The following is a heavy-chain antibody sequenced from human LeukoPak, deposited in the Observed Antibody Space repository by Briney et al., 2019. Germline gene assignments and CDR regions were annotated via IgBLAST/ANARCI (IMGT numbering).Heavy chain of an antibody. CDR1: GFTFSSYA. J-gene: IGHJ4*02. D-gene: IGHD3-10*01. Sequence: GGSLRLSCGTSGFTFSSYAMSWVRQAPGKGLEWVPLITAIAGDTYYADSVKGRFTISRDNSRNTLYLQMDSLRAEGSAIYYCVSKGLQLFGELLDWGQGTLVTVSS. CDR3: VSKGLQLFGELLD. V-gene: IGHV3-23*01. CDR2: ITAIAGDT.